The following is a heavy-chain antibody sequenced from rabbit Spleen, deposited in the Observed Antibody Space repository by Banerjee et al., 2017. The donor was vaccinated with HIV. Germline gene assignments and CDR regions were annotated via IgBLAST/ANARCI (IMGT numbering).Heavy chain of an antibody. D-gene: IGHD8-1*01. CDR2: IELGSSGFT. CDR1: GVSSSGSSY. Sequence: QEQLVESGGGLVQPEGFLTLTCTASGVSSSGSSYICWVRQAPVKGLEWIGCIELGSSGFTYFASWAKGRFTISKTSSTTVTLQMTSLTAADTATYFCARDTASSFSSYGMDLWGPGTLVPVS. CDR3: ARDTASSFSSYGMDL. V-gene: IGHV1S45*01. J-gene: IGHJ6*01.